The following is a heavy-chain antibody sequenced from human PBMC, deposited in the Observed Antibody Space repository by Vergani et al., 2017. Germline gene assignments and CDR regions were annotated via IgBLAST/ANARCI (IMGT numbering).Heavy chain of an antibody. CDR1: GTTFSNYV. V-gene: IGHV1-69*12. Sequence: QVQLVQSGPEVKKPGSSVKVSCKTSGTTFSNYVTSWVRQAPGQRLDYMGGIIPISGSARYAQRFRGRVTITADESTTTVYMDLSSLRSDDTAVYYCASSGYSYGGGLDFWGEGTRVTVSS. CDR3: ASSGYSYGGGLDF. D-gene: IGHD5-18*01. J-gene: IGHJ3*01. CDR2: IIPISGSA.